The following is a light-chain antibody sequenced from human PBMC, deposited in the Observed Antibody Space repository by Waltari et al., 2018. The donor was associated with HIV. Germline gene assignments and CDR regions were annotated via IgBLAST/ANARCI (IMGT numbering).Light chain of an antibody. J-gene: IGKJ2*01. V-gene: IGKV4-1*01. CDR2: WAS. CDR1: QSVLHSPNNKNY. Sequence: DIVMTQSPDSLAVSLGERATINCKSSQSVLHSPNNKNYLAWYQQKPGQPPKLLIFWASTRESGVPDRFSGSGSGTDVTLTISSLQAEDVAVYYCQQYYNTPYTFGQGTKLEIK. CDR3: QQYYNTPYT.